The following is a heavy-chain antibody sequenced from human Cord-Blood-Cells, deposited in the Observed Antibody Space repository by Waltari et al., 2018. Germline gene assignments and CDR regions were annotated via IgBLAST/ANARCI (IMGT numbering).Heavy chain of an antibody. CDR1: GYTFTGYY. V-gene: IGHV1-2*02. Sequence: QVQLVQSGAEVKKPGASVKVSCKASGYTFTGYYMHWVRRAPGQGLEWMGWINPNGGVTNYAQKFQGRVTMTRDTSISTAYMGLSRLRSDDTAVYYCAISSSSRQGDYWGQGTLVTVSS. D-gene: IGHD6-6*01. CDR3: AISSSSRQGDY. J-gene: IGHJ4*02. CDR2: INPNGGVT.